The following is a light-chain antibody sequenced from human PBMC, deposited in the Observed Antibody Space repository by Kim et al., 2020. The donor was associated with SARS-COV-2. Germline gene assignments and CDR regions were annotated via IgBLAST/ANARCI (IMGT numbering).Light chain of an antibody. CDR1: QNVRSNF. V-gene: IGKV3-20*01. CDR3: QQYGSSPRA. Sequence: EFVLTQSPGSLSLSPGERATLSCRASQNVRSNFLAWYQQKPGQAPRLLIYGASTRASGIPDRFSGSGSGTDFTLTISRLEPEDFAVYFCQQYGSSPRAFGQGTKVDIK. J-gene: IGKJ1*01. CDR2: GAS.